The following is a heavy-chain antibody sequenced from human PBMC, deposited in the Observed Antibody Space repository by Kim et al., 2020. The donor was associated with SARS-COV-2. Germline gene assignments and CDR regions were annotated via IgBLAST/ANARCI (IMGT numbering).Heavy chain of an antibody. D-gene: IGHD6-13*01. Sequence: SETLSLTCTVSGGSISSSSYYWGWIRQPPGKGLEWIGSIYYSGSTYYNPSLKSRVTISVDTSKNQFSLKLSSVTAADTAVYYCARESPHYSSSWYANDAFDIWGQGTMVTVSS. CDR3: ARESPHYSSSWYANDAFDI. V-gene: IGHV4-39*07. CDR2: IYYSGST. CDR1: GGSISSSSYY. J-gene: IGHJ3*02.